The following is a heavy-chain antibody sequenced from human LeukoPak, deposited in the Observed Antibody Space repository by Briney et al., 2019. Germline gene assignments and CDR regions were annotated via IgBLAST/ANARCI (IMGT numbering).Heavy chain of an antibody. Sequence: ASVKVSCKASGGTFSSYAISWVRQAPGQGLEWMGGIIPIFGTANYAQKFQGRVTITADESTSTAYMELSSLRSEDTAVYYCARVSCSSTSCSQPLGYWGQGTLVTVSS. J-gene: IGHJ4*02. D-gene: IGHD2-2*01. CDR2: IIPIFGTA. V-gene: IGHV1-69*13. CDR3: ARVSCSSTSCSQPLGY. CDR1: GGTFSSYA.